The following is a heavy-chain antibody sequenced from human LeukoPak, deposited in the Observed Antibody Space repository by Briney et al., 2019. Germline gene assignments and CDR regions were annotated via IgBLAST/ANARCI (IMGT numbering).Heavy chain of an antibody. Sequence: PSETLSLTCAVYGGSFSGYYWSWIRQPPGKGLEWIGEINHGGSTSYNPSLKSRVTMSVDTSKNQFSLKMTSVTAADTAVYYCARGPHCSGGSCYSPAFDYWGQGTLVTVSS. CDR3: ARGPHCSGGSCYSPAFDY. CDR1: GGSFSGYY. D-gene: IGHD2-15*01. CDR2: INHGGST. V-gene: IGHV4-34*01. J-gene: IGHJ4*02.